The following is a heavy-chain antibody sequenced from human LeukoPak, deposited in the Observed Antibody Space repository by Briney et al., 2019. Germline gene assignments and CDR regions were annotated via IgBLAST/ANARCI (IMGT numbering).Heavy chain of an antibody. CDR1: GGTFSSYA. D-gene: IGHD3-10*01. CDR3: AREKYYYYGSGSFSYFDY. J-gene: IGHJ4*02. V-gene: IGHV1-69*13. CDR2: IIPIFGTA. Sequence: SVKVSCKASGGTFSSYAISWGRQAPGQGLEGMGGIIPIFGTANYAQKFQGRVTITADESTSTAYMELSSLRSEDTAVYYCAREKYYYYGSGSFSYFDYWGQGTLVTVSS.